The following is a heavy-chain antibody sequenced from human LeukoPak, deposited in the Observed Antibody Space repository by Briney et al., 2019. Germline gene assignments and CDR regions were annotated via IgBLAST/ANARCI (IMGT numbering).Heavy chain of an antibody. J-gene: IGHJ4*02. CDR2: IYYSGST. CDR3: ARDGRAGSLFAY. Sequence: SETLSLTCTVSGGSISSGGYYWSWIRQHPGKGLEWIGYIYYSGSTYYNPSLKSRVTISVDTSKNQFSLKLSSVTAADTAIYYCARDGRAGSLFAYWGQGTLVTVSS. V-gene: IGHV4-31*03. D-gene: IGHD6-19*01. CDR1: GGSISSGGYY.